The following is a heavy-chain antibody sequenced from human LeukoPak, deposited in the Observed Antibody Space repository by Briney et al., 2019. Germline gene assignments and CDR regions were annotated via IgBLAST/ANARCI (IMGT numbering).Heavy chain of an antibody. V-gene: IGHV3-72*01. D-gene: IGHD2-21*01. CDR1: GFTLSDHL. J-gene: IGHJ3*01. CDR3: ARDGAEGDDSAFHV. CDR2: RRSKSKKYTT. Sequence: TGGSLRLSCVASGFTLSDHLMDWVRQAPGKGLEWIGRRRSKSKKYTTEYAASVQGRFSISGDESRKSMFLQLNSLKTEYTAMYYCARDGAEGDDSAFHVWGQGTMVTVSS.